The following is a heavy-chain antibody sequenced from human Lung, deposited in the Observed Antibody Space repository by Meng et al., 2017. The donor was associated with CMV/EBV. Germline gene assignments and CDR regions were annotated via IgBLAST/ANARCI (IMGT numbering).Heavy chain of an antibody. V-gene: IGHV4-34*01. CDR2: VNHSGGA. CDR1: GGSFSGFH. D-gene: IGHD3-3*01. J-gene: IGHJ1*01. Sequence: SXTLSLXCAVSGGSFSGFHWSWIRQPPGKGLEWIGEVNHSGGASYSPSLKNRVTISVDPSKNQFSLRLMSVTAADTAVYYCARLNNRITVFGVPITEGYFQHWGHGTXVTVSS. CDR3: ARLNNRITVFGVPITEGYFQH.